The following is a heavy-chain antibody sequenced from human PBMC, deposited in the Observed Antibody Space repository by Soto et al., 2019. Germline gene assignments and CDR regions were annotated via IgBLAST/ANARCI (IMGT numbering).Heavy chain of an antibody. Sequence: QAGGSLRLSCVASGFNFRSYAMSWVSQAPGKGPEWVSGISGSALKISYRDSVKGRFTIPRDNSKNTLYLQMDSLRAEDTASYFCARETTAYPGALDDAFDLWGQGTMVTVSS. CDR2: ISGSALKI. D-gene: IGHD1-1*01. V-gene: IGHV3-23*01. CDR3: ARETTAYPGALDDAFDL. CDR1: GFNFRSYA. J-gene: IGHJ3*01.